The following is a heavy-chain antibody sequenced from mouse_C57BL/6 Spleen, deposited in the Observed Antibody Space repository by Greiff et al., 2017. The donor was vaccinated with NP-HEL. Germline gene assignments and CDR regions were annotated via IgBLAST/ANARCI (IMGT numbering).Heavy chain of an antibody. Sequence: VQRVESGPGLVAPSQSLSITCTVSGFSLTSYGVHWVRQPPGKGLEWLVVIWSDGSTTYNSALKSRLSISKDNSKSQVFLKMNSRQTDDTAMYYCARNSNGSSPYWYFEVWGTGTTVTVSS. D-gene: IGHD1-1*01. CDR1: GFSLTSYG. CDR2: IWSDGST. J-gene: IGHJ1*03. CDR3: ARNSNGSSPYWYFEV. V-gene: IGHV2-6*02.